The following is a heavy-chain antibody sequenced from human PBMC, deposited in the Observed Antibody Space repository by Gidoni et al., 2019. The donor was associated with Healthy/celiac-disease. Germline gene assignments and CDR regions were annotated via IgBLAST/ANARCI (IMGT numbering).Heavy chain of an antibody. Sequence: EVRLLESGGGLVQPGGSLILSCAASGFTFSSYAMSWVRQAPGKGLEWVSAISGSGGSTYYADSVKGRFTISRDNSKNTLYLQMNSLRAEDTAVYYCAKDYPSTGYFDYWGQGTLVTVSS. CDR2: ISGSGGST. CDR1: GFTFSSYA. CDR3: AKDYPSTGYFDY. V-gene: IGHV3-23*01. J-gene: IGHJ4*02. D-gene: IGHD3-10*01.